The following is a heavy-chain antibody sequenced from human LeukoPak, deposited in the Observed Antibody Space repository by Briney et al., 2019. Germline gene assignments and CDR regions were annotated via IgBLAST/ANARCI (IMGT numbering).Heavy chain of an antibody. Sequence: PGGSLRLSCAASGIIFSNYWMHWVRQAPEKGLVWVSRINRDGSSTSYADSVKGRFTISRDNAKNTLYLQMNSLRAEDTAVYYCAKGLRKLIVGSTEYYFDYWGQGTLVTVSS. V-gene: IGHV3-74*01. D-gene: IGHD1-26*01. CDR1: GIIFSNYW. J-gene: IGHJ4*02. CDR3: AKGLRKLIVGSTEYYFDY. CDR2: INRDGSST.